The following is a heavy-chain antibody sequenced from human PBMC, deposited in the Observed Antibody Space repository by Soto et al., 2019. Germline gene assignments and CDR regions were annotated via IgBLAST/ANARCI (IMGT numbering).Heavy chain of an antibody. CDR3: ARQRTTVVTKAYFDH. CDR2: IYYSGRT. CDR1: GESISISSYY. J-gene: IGHJ4*02. V-gene: IGHV4-39*01. Sequence: SETLSLTCIVSGESISISSYYWGWIRQPRGKGLEWIGSIYYSGRTYYNPSFKSRVTISIDTSKNQFSLKLSSVTATDTAVYYCARQRTTVVTKAYFDHWGQGALVTVSS. D-gene: IGHD2-21*02.